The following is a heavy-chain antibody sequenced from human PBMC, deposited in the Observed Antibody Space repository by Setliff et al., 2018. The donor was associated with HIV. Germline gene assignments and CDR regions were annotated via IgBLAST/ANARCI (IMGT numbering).Heavy chain of an antibody. V-gene: IGHV3-48*04. CDR2: LSGTSSTI. CDR3: ARDPSAGANLYYYADV. CDR1: GFTFSNYG. D-gene: IGHD1-26*01. J-gene: IGHJ6*03. Sequence: PGGSLRLSCAASGFTFSNYGMHWVRQAPGKGLEWVSSLSGTSSTIYLADSVKGRFTISRDNAKNSLYLQMSSLRAEDTAVYYCARDPSAGANLYYYADVWGKGTTVTVSS.